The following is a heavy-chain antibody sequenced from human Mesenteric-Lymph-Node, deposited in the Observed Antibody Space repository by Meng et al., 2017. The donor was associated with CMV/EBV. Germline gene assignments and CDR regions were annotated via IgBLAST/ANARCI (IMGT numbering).Heavy chain of an antibody. CDR2: IRSKANSYAT. J-gene: IGHJ5*02. Sequence: TFSRYAINWVRQASGKGLEWVGRIRSKANSYATVYAVSVKGRFTISRDDSKNTAYLQMNSLKTEDTAVYYCTRLSDSSGYLNWFDPWGQGTLVTVSS. V-gene: IGHV3-73*01. CDR1: TFSRYA. CDR3: TRLSDSSGYLNWFDP. D-gene: IGHD3-22*01.